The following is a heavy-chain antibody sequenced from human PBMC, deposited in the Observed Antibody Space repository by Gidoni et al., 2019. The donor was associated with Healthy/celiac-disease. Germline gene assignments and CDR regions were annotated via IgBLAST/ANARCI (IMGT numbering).Heavy chain of an antibody. CDR3: ARSGIAVEHRSGYYGMDV. D-gene: IGHD6-19*01. CDR2: ISYDGSNK. J-gene: IGHJ6*02. CDR1: GFTFSSYA. Sequence: QVQLVESGGGVVQPGRSLRLSCAASGFTFSSYAMHWVRQAPGKGLEWVAVISYDGSNKYYADSVKGRFTISRDNSKNTLYLQMNSLRAEDTAVYYCARSGIAVEHRSGYYGMDVWGQGTTVTVSS. V-gene: IGHV3-30-3*01.